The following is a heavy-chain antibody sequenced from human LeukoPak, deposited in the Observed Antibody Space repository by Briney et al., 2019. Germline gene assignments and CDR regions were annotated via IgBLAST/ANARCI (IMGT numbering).Heavy chain of an antibody. J-gene: IGHJ4*02. CDR2: ISSSSSYI. CDR3: ARPYGSGRYFDY. V-gene: IGHV3-21*01. D-gene: IGHD3-10*01. CDR1: GFTFSSYS. Sequence: GGSLRLSCAASGFTFSSYSMNWVRQAPGKGLEWVSSISSSSSYIYYADSVKGRFTISRDNAKNSLYLQMNSPRAEDTAVYYCARPYGSGRYFDYWGQGTLVTVSS.